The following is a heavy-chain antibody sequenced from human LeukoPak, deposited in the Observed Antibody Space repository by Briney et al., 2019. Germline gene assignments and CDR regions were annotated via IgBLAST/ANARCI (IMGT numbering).Heavy chain of an antibody. CDR2: MNPNSGNT. V-gene: IGHV1-8*03. Sequence: ASVKVSCKASGYTFTSYDINWVRQATGQGLEWMGWMNPNSGNTGYAQKFQGRVTITRNTSISTAYMELSSLRSEDTAVYYCARVPYDFWSGYHRGAFDIWGQGTMVTVSS. J-gene: IGHJ3*02. D-gene: IGHD3-3*01. CDR1: GYTFTSYD. CDR3: ARVPYDFWSGYHRGAFDI.